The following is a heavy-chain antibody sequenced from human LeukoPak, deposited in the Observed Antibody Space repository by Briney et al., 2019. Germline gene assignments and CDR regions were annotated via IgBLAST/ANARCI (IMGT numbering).Heavy chain of an antibody. V-gene: IGHV1-18*01. D-gene: IGHD3-22*01. CDR1: GYTFTSYG. CDR2: ISAYNGNT. Sequence: GASVKVSCKASGYTFTSYGISWVRQAPGQGLEWMGWISAYNGNTNYAQKLQGRVTMTTDTSTSTAYMELRSLRSDDTAVYYCARVYDSSGYYASPLDYWGQGTLVTVSS. CDR3: ARVYDSSGYYASPLDY. J-gene: IGHJ4*02.